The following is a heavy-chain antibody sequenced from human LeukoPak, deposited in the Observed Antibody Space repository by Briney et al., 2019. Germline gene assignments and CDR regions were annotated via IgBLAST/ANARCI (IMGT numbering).Heavy chain of an antibody. Sequence: GGSLRLSCAASGFTFSSYGMSWVRQAPGKGLEWVSTISGSGGSTYYADSVKGRFTITRDNSKNTLYVQMNSLRAEDTAVYYCAKGRFYYDSSGYHALHYFDYWGQGALVTVSS. CDR2: ISGSGGST. J-gene: IGHJ4*02. V-gene: IGHV3-23*01. CDR3: AKGRFYYDSSGYHALHYFDY. D-gene: IGHD3-22*01. CDR1: GFTFSSYG.